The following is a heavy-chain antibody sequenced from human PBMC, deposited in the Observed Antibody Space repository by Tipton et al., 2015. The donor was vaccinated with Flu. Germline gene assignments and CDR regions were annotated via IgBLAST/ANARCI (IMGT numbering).Heavy chain of an antibody. Sequence: SLRLSCAASGFTFRGYWMRWFRQAPGKGLVWVSRINSDGSSTSYADSVKGRFTISRDNAKDTLYLQMNSLRAEDTAVYYCARDYTNYYYGMDVWDQGP. CDR1: GFTFRGYW. D-gene: IGHD4-11*01. V-gene: IGHV3-74*01. J-gene: IGHJ6*02. CDR2: INSDGSST. CDR3: ARDYTNYYYGMDV.